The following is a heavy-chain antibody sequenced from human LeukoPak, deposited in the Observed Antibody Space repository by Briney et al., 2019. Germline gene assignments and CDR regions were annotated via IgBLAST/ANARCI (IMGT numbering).Heavy chain of an antibody. Sequence: PGGSLRLSCAASGFTFSSYAMHWVRQAPGKGLEWVAVISYDGSNKYYADSVKGRFTISRDNSKNTLYLQMNSLRAEDTAVYYCARDTYCSGGSCYSNPDAFDIWGQGTMVTVSS. CDR2: ISYDGSNK. D-gene: IGHD2-15*01. CDR3: ARDTYCSGGSCYSNPDAFDI. V-gene: IGHV3-30-3*01. J-gene: IGHJ3*02. CDR1: GFTFSSYA.